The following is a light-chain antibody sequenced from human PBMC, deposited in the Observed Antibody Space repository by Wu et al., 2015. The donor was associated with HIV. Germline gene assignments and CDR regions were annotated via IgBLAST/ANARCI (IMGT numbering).Light chain of an antibody. Sequence: DIQMTQSPSTLSVSVGDRVTITCRASQNIGTSLAWYQQKPGKAPKVLMYKASTLESGVPSRFSGSGSGTQFTLTISRLEPEDFAVYYCQQFGTFGGGTKVEI. V-gene: IGKV1-5*03. CDR3: QQFGT. CDR2: KAS. CDR1: QNIGTS. J-gene: IGKJ4*01.